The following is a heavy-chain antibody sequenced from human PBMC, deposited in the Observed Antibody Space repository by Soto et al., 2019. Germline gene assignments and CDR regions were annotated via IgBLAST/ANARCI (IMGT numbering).Heavy chain of an antibody. D-gene: IGHD2-2*02. V-gene: IGHV3-23*04. CDR2: ISGSGGST. CDR1: GFTFSSYA. J-gene: IGHJ4*02. Sequence: VQLVESGGGLVQPGGSLRLSCAASGFTFSSYAMSWVRQAPGKGLEWVSAISGSGGSTYYADSVKGRFTISRDNSKNTLYLQMNSLRAEDTAVYYCAKDRRDIVVVPAAITRRDYWGQGTLVTVSS. CDR3: AKDRRDIVVVPAAITRRDY.